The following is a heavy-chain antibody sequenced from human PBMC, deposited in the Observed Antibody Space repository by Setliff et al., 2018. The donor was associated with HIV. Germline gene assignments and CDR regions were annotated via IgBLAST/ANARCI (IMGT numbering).Heavy chain of an antibody. Sequence: GGSLRLSCVASGLTFNRYWMSWVRQVPGKGLEWVSNTKFDGSESYYVDSVKGRFIASTDNAKNSLYLQMTSLRAGDTAVYYCARDIGDVPERTVFDVWGQGTMVTVSS. CDR1: GLTFNRYW. V-gene: IGHV3-7*03. CDR2: TKFDGSES. CDR3: ARDIGDVPERTVFDV. D-gene: IGHD2-21*01. J-gene: IGHJ3*01.